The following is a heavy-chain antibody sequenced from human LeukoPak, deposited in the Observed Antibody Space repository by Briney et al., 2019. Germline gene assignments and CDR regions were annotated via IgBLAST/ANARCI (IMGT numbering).Heavy chain of an antibody. CDR1: GGTFSSYA. CDR3: ARVGGATGTTVA. Sequence: SVKVSCKASGGTFSSYAISWVRQAPGQGLEWMGGIIPIFGTANYAQKFQGRVTITTDESTSTAYMELSSLRSEDTAVYYCARVGGATGTTVAWGQGTLVTVSS. V-gene: IGHV1-69*05. CDR2: IIPIFGTA. J-gene: IGHJ4*02. D-gene: IGHD1-1*01.